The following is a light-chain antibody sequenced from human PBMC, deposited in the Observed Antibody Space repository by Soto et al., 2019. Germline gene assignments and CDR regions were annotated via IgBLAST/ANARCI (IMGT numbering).Light chain of an antibody. J-gene: IGLJ1*01. V-gene: IGLV1-40*01. CDR1: SSNIGAGYD. Sequence: QSVLTQPPSVSGAPGQRVTISCTGSSSNIGAGYDVHWYQQLPGTAPKLLIYGNSNRPSGVPDRFSGSKSGTSASLAITGLQAEDEADYYYQSYDSSLSVHYVFGTGTKLTVL. CDR3: QSYDSSLSVHYV. CDR2: GNS.